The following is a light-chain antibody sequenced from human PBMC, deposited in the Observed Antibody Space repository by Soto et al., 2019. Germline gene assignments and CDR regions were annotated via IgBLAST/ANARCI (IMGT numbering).Light chain of an antibody. J-gene: IGLJ1*01. V-gene: IGLV2-8*01. CDR2: EVN. CDR3: SSYAGSSNV. Sequence: QSVLAQPPSASGSPGQSVAISCTGTSSDVGGYNYVSWYQQHPGKAPKLMIYEVNKRPSGVPDRFSGSKSGNTASLTVSGLQAEDEADYHCSSYAGSSNVFGTGTKVT. CDR1: SSDVGGYNY.